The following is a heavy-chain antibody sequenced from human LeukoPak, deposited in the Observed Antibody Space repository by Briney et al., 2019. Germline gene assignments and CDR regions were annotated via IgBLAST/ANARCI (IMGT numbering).Heavy chain of an antibody. CDR1: GFTFSSYA. J-gene: IGHJ4*02. Sequence: GGSLRLSCAASGFTFSSYAIHWVREAPGRGPEGVAVISYDGSNIYYADSVKGRFTISRDNSNNTLYLQMSSLRAEDTAVYYCARDTSSAYDILTGYLDYWGQGTLVTVSS. CDR3: ARDTSSAYDILTGYLDY. V-gene: IGHV3-30-3*01. D-gene: IGHD3-9*01. CDR2: ISYDGSNI.